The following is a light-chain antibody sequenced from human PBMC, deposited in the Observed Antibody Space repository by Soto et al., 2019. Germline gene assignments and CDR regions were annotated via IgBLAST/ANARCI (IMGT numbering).Light chain of an antibody. V-gene: IGLV1-40*01. CDR3: QSSDSSLSGWV. CDR1: SSNIGAGYD. J-gene: IGLJ3*02. Sequence: QAVVTQPPSVSGAPGQRVTISCTGSSSNIGAGYDVHWYQQFPGTAPKVLIYGDYNRPSGVPDRFSGSKSGTSASLVITGLQAEDEADYYCQSSDSSLSGWVFGGGTKLTVL. CDR2: GDY.